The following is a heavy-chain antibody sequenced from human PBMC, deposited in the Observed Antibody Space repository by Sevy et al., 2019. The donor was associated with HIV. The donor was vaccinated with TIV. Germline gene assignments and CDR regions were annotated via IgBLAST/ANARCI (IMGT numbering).Heavy chain of an antibody. Sequence: GGSLRLSCAASGFTFSTYGMNWVRQAPGKGLEWVAFIRYDGSNKYYHDSVKGRFTISRDNSKNTLYLQMNSLRTEDMAVYYCANDPDRSSSWYDSWGQGTLVTVSS. J-gene: IGHJ5*01. CDR2: IRYDGSNK. D-gene: IGHD6-13*01. CDR3: ANDPDRSSSWYDS. V-gene: IGHV3-30*02. CDR1: GFTFSTYG.